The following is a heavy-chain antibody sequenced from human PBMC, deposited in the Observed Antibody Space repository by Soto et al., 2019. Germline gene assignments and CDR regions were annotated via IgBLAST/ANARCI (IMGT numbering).Heavy chain of an antibody. CDR1: GGSISSGGYS. J-gene: IGHJ4*02. CDR2: IYHSGST. Sequence: PSETLSLTCAVSGGSISSGGYSWSWIRQPPGKGLEWIGYIYHSGSTYYNPSLKSRVTISVDRSKNQFSLKLSSVTAADTAVYYCASYYGDYGKFDYWGQGTLVTVSS. CDR3: ASYYGDYGKFDY. V-gene: IGHV4-30-2*01. D-gene: IGHD4-17*01.